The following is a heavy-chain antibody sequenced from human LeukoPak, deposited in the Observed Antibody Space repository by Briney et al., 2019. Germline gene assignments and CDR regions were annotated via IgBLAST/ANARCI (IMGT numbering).Heavy chain of an antibody. Sequence: ASVNVSCKASGYTFTGYYMHWVRQAPGQGLEWMGWINPNSGGTNYAQKFQGRVTMTRDTSISTAYMELSRLRSDDTAVYYCARDYISPRRYDYVWGSYRPLDYWGQGTLVTVSS. CDR3: ARDYISPRRYDYVWGSYRPLDY. J-gene: IGHJ4*02. CDR2: INPNSGGT. D-gene: IGHD3-16*02. V-gene: IGHV1-2*02. CDR1: GYTFTGYY.